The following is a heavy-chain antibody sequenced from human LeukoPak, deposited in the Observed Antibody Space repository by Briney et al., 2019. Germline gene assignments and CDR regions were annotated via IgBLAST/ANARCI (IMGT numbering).Heavy chain of an antibody. J-gene: IGHJ4*02. CDR3: AKSATRTVTHIDY. CDR2: ISCSGTTK. V-gene: IGHV3-48*02. D-gene: IGHD4-17*01. Sequence: GGSLRLSCAASGFTFSTYSMNWVRQAPGKGLEWVSYISCSGTTKYYGDSVKGRFTISRDNAKNSLYLQMNSLKDEDTAVYYCAKSATRTVTHIDYWGQGTLVIVSS. CDR1: GFTFSTYS.